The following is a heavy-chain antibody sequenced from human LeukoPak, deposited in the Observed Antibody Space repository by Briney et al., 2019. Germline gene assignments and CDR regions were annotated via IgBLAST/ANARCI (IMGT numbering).Heavy chain of an antibody. CDR3: ARGGVYSSQSYYFDY. CDR1: GFTFSSYG. V-gene: IGHV3-33*01. D-gene: IGHD5-18*01. J-gene: IGHJ4*02. CDR2: IWYDGSNK. Sequence: GGSLRLSCAASGFTFSSYGMHWARQAPGKGLEGVAVIWYDGSNKYYADSVKGRFTIYRDNSKNTLYLQMNSLRAEDTAVYYCARGGVYSSQSYYFDYWGQGTLVTVSS.